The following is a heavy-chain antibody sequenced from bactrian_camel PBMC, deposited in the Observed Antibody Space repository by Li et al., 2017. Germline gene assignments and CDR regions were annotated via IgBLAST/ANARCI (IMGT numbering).Heavy chain of an antibody. CDR1: GFAFDLSD. Sequence: QVQLVESGGGSVQAGENLTLSCTASGFAFDLSDVSWYRQAPGSECKLVSSISRDGTTYYADSVKGRFSISRDDAANTAYLQMNSLKPEDTDVYYCAAAPSVKIACYSGIYYRRFDYWGQGTQVTVS. D-gene: IGHD2*01. J-gene: IGHJ6*01. CDR3: AAAPSVKIACYSGIYYRRFDY. CDR2: ISRDGTT. V-gene: IGHV3S60*01.